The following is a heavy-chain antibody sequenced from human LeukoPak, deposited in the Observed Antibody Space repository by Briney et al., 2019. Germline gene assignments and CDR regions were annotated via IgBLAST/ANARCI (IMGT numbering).Heavy chain of an antibody. J-gene: IGHJ4*02. CDR2: IRWNSGTI. CDR3: AKDIRSYYDSSAIDY. V-gene: IGHV3-9*03. CDR1: GFTFDDYA. Sequence: GGSLRLSCAASGFTFDDYAMHWVRQAPGKGLGWVSGIRWNSGTIGYADSVKGRFTISRDNAKNSLYLQMNSLRAEDMALYYCAKDIRSYYDSSAIDYWGQGTLVTVSS. D-gene: IGHD3-22*01.